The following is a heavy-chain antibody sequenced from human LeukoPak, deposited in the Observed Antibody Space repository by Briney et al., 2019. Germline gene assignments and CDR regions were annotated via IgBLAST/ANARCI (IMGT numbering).Heavy chain of an antibody. CDR1: GFTFDDYA. V-gene: IGHV3-43*02. CDR3: AKDKGGYPDY. Sequence: GGSLRLSCAASGFTFDDYAMHWVRQAPGKGLEWVSLISGDGGSTYYADSVKGRFTISRDNSKNSLYLQMNSPRAEDTALYYCAKDKGGYPDYWGQGTLVTVSS. CDR2: ISGDGGST. D-gene: IGHD1-26*01. J-gene: IGHJ4*02.